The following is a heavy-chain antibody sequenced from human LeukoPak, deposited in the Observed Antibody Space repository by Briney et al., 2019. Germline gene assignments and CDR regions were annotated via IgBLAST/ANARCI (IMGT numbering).Heavy chain of an antibody. J-gene: IGHJ5*02. V-gene: IGHV1-8*01. CDR2: MNPNSGNT. CDR1: GYTFTSYD. D-gene: IGHD3-22*01. Sequence: ASVKVSCKASGYTFTSYDINWARQATGQGLEWMGWMNPNSGNTGYAQKFQGRVTMTRNTSMSTAYMELSSLRSEDTAVYYCARGTGYYDSSGIGFDPWGQGTLVTVSS. CDR3: ARGTGYYDSSGIGFDP.